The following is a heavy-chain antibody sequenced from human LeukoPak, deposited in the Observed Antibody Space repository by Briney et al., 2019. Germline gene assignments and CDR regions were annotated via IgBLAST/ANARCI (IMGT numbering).Heavy chain of an antibody. CDR3: ARDRLDSSSPYWYFDL. CDR2: IYYSGST. V-gene: IGHV4-59*12. CDR1: GGSISSYY. J-gene: IGHJ2*01. D-gene: IGHD3-22*01. Sequence: SETLSLTCTVSGGSISSYYWSWIRQPPGKGLEWIGYIYYSGSTNYNPSLKSRVTISVDTSKNQFSLKLSSVTAADTAVYYCARDRLDSSSPYWYFDLWGRGTLVTVSS.